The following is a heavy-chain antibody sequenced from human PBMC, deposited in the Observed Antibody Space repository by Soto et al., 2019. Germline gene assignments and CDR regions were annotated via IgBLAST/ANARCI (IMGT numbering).Heavy chain of an antibody. CDR3: ARDNIGGGVGVVIRYFDY. CDR1: GFTFSSYG. CDR2: IWYDGSNK. V-gene: IGHV3-33*01. D-gene: IGHD3-3*01. J-gene: IGHJ4*02. Sequence: GGSLRLSCAASGFTFSSYGMHWVRQGPGKGLEWVAVIWYDGSNKYYADSVKGRFTISRDNSKNTLYLQMNSLRAEDTAVYYCARDNIGGGVGVVIRYFDYWGQGTLVTVSS.